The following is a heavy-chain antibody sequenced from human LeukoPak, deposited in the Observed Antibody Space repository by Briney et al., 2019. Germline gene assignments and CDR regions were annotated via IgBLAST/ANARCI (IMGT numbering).Heavy chain of an antibody. D-gene: IGHD3-10*01. J-gene: IGHJ6*02. CDR1: GYTFTNYG. Sequence: SVKVSCKASGYTFTNYGITWVRQAPGKGLEWMGGFDPEDGETIYAQKFQGRVTMTEDTSTDTAYMELSSLRSEDTAVYYCATARITMVRGVKNYYYYGMDVWGQGTTVTVSS. CDR2: FDPEDGET. CDR3: ATARITMVRGVKNYYYYGMDV. V-gene: IGHV1-24*01.